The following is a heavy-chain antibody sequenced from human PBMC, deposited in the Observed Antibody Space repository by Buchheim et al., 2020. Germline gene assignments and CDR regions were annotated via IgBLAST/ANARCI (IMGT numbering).Heavy chain of an antibody. V-gene: IGHV3-30*18. CDR1: GFTFSSYG. J-gene: IGHJ4*02. D-gene: IGHD3-10*01. Sequence: VQLLESGGGLVQPGGSLRLSCAASGFTFSSYGMHWVRQAPGKGLEWVAIISYDGSNKYYADSVKGRFTISRDNSKNTLYLQMNSLRAEDTAVYYCAKDLYYGSGSYSYFDYWGQGTL. CDR3: AKDLYYGSGSYSYFDY. CDR2: ISYDGSNK.